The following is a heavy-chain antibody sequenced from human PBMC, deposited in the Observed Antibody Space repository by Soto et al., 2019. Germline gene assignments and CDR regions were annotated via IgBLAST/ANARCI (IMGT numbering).Heavy chain of an antibody. CDR3: ARDALEYSRWSGVGYYYYYGMDV. CDR1: GFTFSSYS. V-gene: IGHV3-21*01. J-gene: IGHJ6*02. CDR2: ISSSSSYI. D-gene: IGHD6-6*01. Sequence: GGSLRLSCAASGFTFSSYSMNWVRQAPGKGLEWGSSISSSSSYIYYADSVKGRFTISRDNAKNSLYLQMNSLRAEDTAVYYCARDALEYSRWSGVGYYYYYGMDVWGQGTTVTVSS.